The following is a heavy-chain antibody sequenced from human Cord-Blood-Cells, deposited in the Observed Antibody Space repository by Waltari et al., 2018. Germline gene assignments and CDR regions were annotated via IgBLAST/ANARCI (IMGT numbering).Heavy chain of an antibody. V-gene: IGHV1-24*01. J-gene: IGHJ4*02. CDR1: GYTLTELS. CDR3: ATNTPPYDSSGYYFDY. CDR2: FDPEDGET. Sequence: QVQLVQSGAEVKKPGASVKVSCQVSGYTLTELSMHWVRQAPGKGLEWMGGFDPEDGETIYAQKFQGRVTMTEDTSTDTAYMELSSLRSEDTAVYYCATNTPPYDSSGYYFDYWGQGTLVTVSS. D-gene: IGHD3-22*01.